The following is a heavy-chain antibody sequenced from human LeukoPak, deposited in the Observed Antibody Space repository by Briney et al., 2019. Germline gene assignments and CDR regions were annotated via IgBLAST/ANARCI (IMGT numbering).Heavy chain of an antibody. V-gene: IGHV3-48*01. CDR1: GFTFSSYS. J-gene: IGHJ4*02. CDR2: ISSSSSTI. Sequence: GGSLRLSCAASGFTFSSYSMNWVRQAPGKGLEWVSYISSSSSTIYYADSVKGRFTISRDNAKNSLYLQMNSLRAEDTAVYYCARGGLYSSGWRRYWGQGTLVTVSS. D-gene: IGHD6-19*01. CDR3: ARGGLYSSGWRRY.